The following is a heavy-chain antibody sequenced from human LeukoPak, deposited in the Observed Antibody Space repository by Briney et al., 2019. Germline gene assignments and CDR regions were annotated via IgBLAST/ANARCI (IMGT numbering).Heavy chain of an antibody. J-gene: IGHJ3*02. CDR1: GGSISSYY. Sequence: PSETLSLTCTVSGGSISSYYWSWIRQPAGKGLEWIGRIFTSGSANYNPSLKSRVTMSVDTSKNQFSLKLSSVTAADTAVYYCARCSSWYILGAFDIWGQGTMVTVSS. CDR3: ARCSSWYILGAFDI. CDR2: IFTSGSA. D-gene: IGHD6-13*01. V-gene: IGHV4-4*07.